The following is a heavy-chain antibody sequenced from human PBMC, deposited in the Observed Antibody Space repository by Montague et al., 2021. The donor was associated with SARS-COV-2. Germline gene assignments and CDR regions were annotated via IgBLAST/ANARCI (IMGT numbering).Heavy chain of an antibody. D-gene: IGHD6-19*01. CDR2: TYFGYSFYN. V-gene: IGHV6-1*01. CDR1: GDSVSGSRRR. CDR3: ARQDTSGWLTFDY. Sequence: CAISGDSVSGSRRRWEWHRQEPSSRLQWVGRTYFGYSFYNDYALSVKSRLNIQPDSAKNQFSLQLTSVTPEDTAICYCARQDTSGWLTFDYWGQGILVTVSP. J-gene: IGHJ4*02.